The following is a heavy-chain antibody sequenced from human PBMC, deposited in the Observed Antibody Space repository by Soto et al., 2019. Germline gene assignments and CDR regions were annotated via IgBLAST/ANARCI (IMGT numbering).Heavy chain of an antibody. V-gene: IGHV3-9*03. Sequence: DVQLVESGGGFVQPGRSLRLSCAASGFTFDDYAMHWVRQAPGKGLEWVSGISWNSGSIGHADSVKGRITISRDNAKNSLYLQMSSLRVEDMALYYCAKDLSSGYYGPGSYIDYWGQGTLVTVSS. CDR3: AKDLSSGYYGPGSYIDY. CDR1: GFTFDDYA. CDR2: ISWNSGSI. J-gene: IGHJ4*02. D-gene: IGHD3-10*01.